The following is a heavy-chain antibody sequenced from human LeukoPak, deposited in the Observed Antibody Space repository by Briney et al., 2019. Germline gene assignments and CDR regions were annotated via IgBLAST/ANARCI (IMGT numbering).Heavy chain of an antibody. CDR1: GFTFSSYS. V-gene: IGHV3-21*01. Sequence: PGGSLRLSCAASGFTFSSYSMNWVRQAPGKGLEWVSSISSSSSYIYYADSVKGRFTISRDNAKNSLYLQMNSLRAEDTAVYYCAKDGVYYYYGMDVWGQGTMVTVSS. CDR3: AKDGVYYYYGMDV. J-gene: IGHJ6*02. CDR2: ISSSSSYI.